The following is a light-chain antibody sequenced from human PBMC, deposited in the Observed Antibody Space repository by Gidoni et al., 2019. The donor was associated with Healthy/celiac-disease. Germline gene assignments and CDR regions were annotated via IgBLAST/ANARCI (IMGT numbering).Light chain of an antibody. CDR1: QSVSSY. CDR3: QQRSNWPPT. J-gene: IGKJ4*01. CDR2: DAS. Sequence: VLKPSPATRSLSPGERATLSCRASQSVSSYLAWYQQKPGQAPMLFIYDASNRATGIPARCSGSGSGTDFTLTSSSQEPEDFTVYYCQQRSNWPPTFGGXTKVEIK. V-gene: IGKV3-11*01.